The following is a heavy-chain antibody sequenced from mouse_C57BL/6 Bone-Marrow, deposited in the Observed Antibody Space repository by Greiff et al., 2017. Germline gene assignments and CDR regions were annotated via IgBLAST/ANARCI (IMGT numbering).Heavy chain of an antibody. Sequence: VQLQQSGPVLVKPGASVKMSCKASGYTFTDYYMNWVKQSHGKSLEWIGVINPYNGGTSYNQKFKGKATLTVDKSSSTAYMELNSLTSEDSAVYYCARWGWLPLDYWGQGTTLTVSS. J-gene: IGHJ2*01. CDR2: INPYNGGT. CDR1: GYTFTDYY. CDR3: ARWGWLPLDY. V-gene: IGHV1-19*01. D-gene: IGHD2-3*01.